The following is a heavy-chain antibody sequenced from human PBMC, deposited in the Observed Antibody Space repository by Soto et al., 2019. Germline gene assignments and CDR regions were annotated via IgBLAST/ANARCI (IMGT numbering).Heavy chain of an antibody. J-gene: IGHJ4*02. Sequence: VQLVESGGGLVQPGGSLRLSCAASGFTFSSYEMNWVRQAPGKGLEWVSYISSSGSTIYYADSVKGRFTISRDNAKNSLYLQMNSLRAEDTAVYYCARPYCSSTSCPSSPFDYWGQGTLATVSS. D-gene: IGHD2-2*01. V-gene: IGHV3-48*03. CDR2: ISSSGSTI. CDR1: GFTFSSYE. CDR3: ARPYCSSTSCPSSPFDY.